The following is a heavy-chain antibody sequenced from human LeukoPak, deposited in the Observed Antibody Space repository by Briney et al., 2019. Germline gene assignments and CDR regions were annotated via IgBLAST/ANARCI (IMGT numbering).Heavy chain of an antibody. D-gene: IGHD3-3*01. Sequence: QPGGSLRLSCAASGFTFSSYGMHWVRQAPGKGLEWVAVIWYDGSNKYYADSVKGRFTISRDNSKNTLYLQMNSLRAEDTAVYYCARDGLRFLEWLPTSWGQGTLVTVSS. CDR1: GFTFSSYG. J-gene: IGHJ4*02. V-gene: IGHV3-33*01. CDR3: ARDGLRFLEWLPTS. CDR2: IWYDGSNK.